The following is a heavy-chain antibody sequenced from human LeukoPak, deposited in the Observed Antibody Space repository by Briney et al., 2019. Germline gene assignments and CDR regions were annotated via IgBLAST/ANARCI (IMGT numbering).Heavy chain of an antibody. D-gene: IGHD3-22*01. J-gene: IGHJ6*02. CDR1: GFTFSSYE. CDR3: ARLFYYDIIGVYCMDV. Sequence: GGSLRLSCAASGFTFSSYEMKWVRQAPGKGLGWVSYISSSVITIYYPDSVNRLFTISRDNAKNSLYLQMNSLRVEDTAVYYCARLFYYDIIGVYCMDVWGQGTTVTVSS. CDR2: ISSSVITI. V-gene: IGHV3-48*03.